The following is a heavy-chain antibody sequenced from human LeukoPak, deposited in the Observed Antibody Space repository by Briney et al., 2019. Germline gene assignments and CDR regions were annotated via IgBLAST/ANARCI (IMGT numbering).Heavy chain of an antibody. J-gene: IGHJ6*02. CDR3: ARDPVSGSGWFYYYYGMDV. CDR1: GFTFSSYG. V-gene: IGHV3-33*01. Sequence: GRSLRLSCAASGFTFSSYGMHWVRQAPGKGLEWVAVIWYDGSNKYYADSVKGRFTISRDNSKNTLYLQMNSPRAEDTAVYYCARDPVSGSGWFYYYYGMDVWGQGTTVTVSS. D-gene: IGHD6-19*01. CDR2: IWYDGSNK.